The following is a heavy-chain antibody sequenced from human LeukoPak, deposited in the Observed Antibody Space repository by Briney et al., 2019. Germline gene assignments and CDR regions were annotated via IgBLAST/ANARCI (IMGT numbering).Heavy chain of an antibody. CDR1: GFTFSSCA. J-gene: IGHJ4*02. CDR3: AKDPTDFDSSGQTYFDY. CDR2: ISGSGGST. V-gene: IGHV3-23*01. D-gene: IGHD3-22*01. Sequence: GRSLRLSCAASGFTFSSCAMSWVRQAPGKGLEWVSAISGSGGSTYYADSVKGRFTISRDNSKNTLYLQMNSLRAEDTAVYYCAKDPTDFDSSGQTYFDYWGQGTLVTVSS.